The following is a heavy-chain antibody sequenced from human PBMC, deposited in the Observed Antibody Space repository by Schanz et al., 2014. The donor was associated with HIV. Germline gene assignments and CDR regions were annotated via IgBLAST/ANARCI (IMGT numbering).Heavy chain of an antibody. V-gene: IGHV1-2*02. CDR3: ARDTNFVLDV. Sequence: QVQLVQSGAEVKKPGSSVKVSCKASGYSFTSYDINWVRQAPGQGLEWMGWINPNSGATDSAQKFQGRVTMTRETSISTAFMELSSLRSDDTAVYYCARDTNFVLDVWGQGTTVTVSS. CDR2: INPNSGAT. CDR1: GYSFTSYD. J-gene: IGHJ6*02. D-gene: IGHD2-8*01.